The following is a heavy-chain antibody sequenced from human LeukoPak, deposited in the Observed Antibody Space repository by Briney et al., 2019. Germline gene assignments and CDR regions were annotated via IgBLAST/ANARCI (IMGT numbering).Heavy chain of an antibody. CDR1: GYTFTSYD. Sequence: ASVKVSCKASGYTFTSYDINWVRQATGQGLEWMGWMNPNSGNTGYAQKFQGRVTMTRNTSISTAYMELSSLRSEDTAVYYCARVPSSSWYEGDYWGQGTLVTVSS. CDR3: ARVPSSSWYEGDY. J-gene: IGHJ4*02. D-gene: IGHD6-13*01. CDR2: MNPNSGNT. V-gene: IGHV1-8*01.